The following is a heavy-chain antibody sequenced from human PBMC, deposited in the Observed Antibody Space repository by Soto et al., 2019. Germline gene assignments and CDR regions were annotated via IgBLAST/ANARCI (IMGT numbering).Heavy chain of an antibody. J-gene: IGHJ4*02. V-gene: IGHV3-23*01. D-gene: IGHD1-26*01. CDR3: ARDRDRVGATQFDY. Sequence: GGSLRLSCAASGFTFSSYAMSWVRRAPGKGLEWVSVISGSTGSTYYADSVKGRFTISRDNSKNTLYLQMNSLRAEDTAVYYCARDRDRVGATQFDYWGQGTLVTVSS. CDR2: ISGSTGST. CDR1: GFTFSSYA.